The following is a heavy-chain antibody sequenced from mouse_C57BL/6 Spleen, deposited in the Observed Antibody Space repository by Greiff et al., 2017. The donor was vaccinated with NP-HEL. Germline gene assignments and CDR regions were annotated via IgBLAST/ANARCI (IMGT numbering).Heavy chain of an antibody. CDR3: AREGDYYGSPFAY. V-gene: IGHV1-22*01. Sequence: VQLQQSGPELVKPGASVKMSCKASGYTFTDYNMHWVKQSHGKSLEWIGYINPNNGGTSYNQKFKGKATLTVNKSSSTAYMELRSLTSEDSAVYYCAREGDYYGSPFAYWGQGTLVTVSA. CDR2: INPNNGGT. J-gene: IGHJ3*01. CDR1: GYTFTDYN. D-gene: IGHD1-1*01.